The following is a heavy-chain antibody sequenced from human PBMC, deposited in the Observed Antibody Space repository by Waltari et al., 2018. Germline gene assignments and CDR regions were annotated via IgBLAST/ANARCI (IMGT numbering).Heavy chain of an antibody. CDR2: SNPNSGGT. CDR1: GYTFTGYY. D-gene: IGHD3-3*01. Sequence: QVQLVQSGAEVKKPGASVKVSCKASGYTFTGYYMHWVRQAPGQGLEWMGWSNPNSGGTNEGQKLQGRVTMTRDTSISTAYMELSRMRSDETAVYYCASGGELRFLEWLRWFDPWGQGTLVTVSS. CDR3: ASGGELRFLEWLRWFDP. J-gene: IGHJ5*02. V-gene: IGHV1-2*02.